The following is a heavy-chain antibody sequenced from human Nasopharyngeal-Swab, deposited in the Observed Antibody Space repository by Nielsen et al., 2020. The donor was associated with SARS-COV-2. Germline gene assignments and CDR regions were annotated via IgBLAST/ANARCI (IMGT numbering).Heavy chain of an antibody. CDR2: IKSKTDGGTT. Sequence: GGSLRLSCAASGFTFSNAWMSWVRQAPGKGLEWVGRIKSKTDGGTTDYAAPVKGRFTISRDDSKNTLYLQMNSLKTEDTVVYYCTTGTGSSGGYYGMDVWGQGTTVTVSS. V-gene: IGHV3-15*01. CDR3: TTGTGSSGGYYGMDV. D-gene: IGHD6-6*01. CDR1: GFTFSNAW. J-gene: IGHJ6*02.